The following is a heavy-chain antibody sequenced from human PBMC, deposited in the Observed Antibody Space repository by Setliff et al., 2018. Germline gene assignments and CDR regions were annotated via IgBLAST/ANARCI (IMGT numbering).Heavy chain of an antibody. Sequence: SETLSLTCTVSGDSIRRGDYWSWIRQHPGKGLEWIGYIHHSGETFYNPSLRSRVIISVDTSKNQFSLKVTSLIAADTAVYYCATTTLGRYCSGGNCYFGYWGQGTLVTVSS. D-gene: IGHD2-15*01. CDR1: GDSIRRGDY. J-gene: IGHJ4*02. CDR2: IHHSGET. CDR3: ATTTLGRYCSGGNCYFGY. V-gene: IGHV4-31*03.